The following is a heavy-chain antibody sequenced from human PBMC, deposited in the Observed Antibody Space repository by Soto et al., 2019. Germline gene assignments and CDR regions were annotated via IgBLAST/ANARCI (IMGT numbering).Heavy chain of an antibody. CDR2: ISGRTSST. Sequence: GSLRLSCAASGFTFNSYAMNWVRQAPGKGLEWVSGISGRTSSTYYADSVKGRFTISRDNSKNTLFLYMINLRVEDTAVYYCAKDPLPFYGMDVWGQGTTVTVSS. V-gene: IGHV3-23*01. J-gene: IGHJ6*02. CDR1: GFTFNSYA. CDR3: AKDPLPFYGMDV.